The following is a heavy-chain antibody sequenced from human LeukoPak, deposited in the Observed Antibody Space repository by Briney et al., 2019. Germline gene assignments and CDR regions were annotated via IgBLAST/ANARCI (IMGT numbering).Heavy chain of an antibody. D-gene: IGHD1-20*01. CDR3: ARGYNWNYPDY. CDR1: GGSLSSYY. Sequence: PSDTLSLTCTVSGGSLSSYYWSWIRQPPGKGLEWIGYIYYSGSTNYNPSLKSRVTISVDKSKNQFSLKLSSVTAADTAVYYCARGYNWNYPDYWGQGTLVTVSS. V-gene: IGHV4-59*01. J-gene: IGHJ4*02. CDR2: IYYSGST.